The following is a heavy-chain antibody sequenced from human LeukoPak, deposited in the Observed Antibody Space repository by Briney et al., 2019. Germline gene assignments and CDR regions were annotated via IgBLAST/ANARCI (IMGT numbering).Heavy chain of an antibody. CDR2: ISSSSSYI. D-gene: IGHD4-17*01. CDR3: ARIMTTVTTGDAFDI. V-gene: IGHV3-21*01. Sequence: GGSLRLSCAASGFTFSSYSMNWVRQAPGKGLEWVSSISSSSSYIYYADSVKGRFTISRDNAKNSLYLQMNSLRAEDTAVYYCARIMTTVTTGDAFDIWGQGTMVTVSS. J-gene: IGHJ3*02. CDR1: GFTFSSYS.